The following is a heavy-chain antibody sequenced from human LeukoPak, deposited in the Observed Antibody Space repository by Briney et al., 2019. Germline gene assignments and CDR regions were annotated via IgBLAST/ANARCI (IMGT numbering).Heavy chain of an antibody. V-gene: IGHV3-48*03. D-gene: IGHD4-17*01. CDR2: ISSSGSTI. J-gene: IGHJ4*02. Sequence: PGGSLRLSCAASGFTFSSYEMNWVRQAPGKGLEWVSYISSSGSTIYYADSVKGRFTISRDNAKNSLYLQMNSLRAEDTAVYYCGRDHDSSTVTTFGYWGQGTLVTVSS. CDR3: GRDHDSSTVTTFGY. CDR1: GFTFSSYE.